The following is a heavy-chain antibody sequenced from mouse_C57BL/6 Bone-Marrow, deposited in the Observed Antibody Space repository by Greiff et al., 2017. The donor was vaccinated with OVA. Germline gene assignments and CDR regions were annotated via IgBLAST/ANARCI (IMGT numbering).Heavy chain of an antibody. D-gene: IGHD2-2*01. CDR2: FHPYNDDT. CDR1: GYTFTTYP. V-gene: IGHV1-47*01. CDR3: ARKIYYGYDSYYFDY. J-gene: IGHJ2*01. Sequence: QVQLQQSGAELVKPGASVKMSCKASGYTFTTYPIEWMKQNHGKSLEWIGNFHPYNDDTKYNEKFKGKATLTVEKSSSTVYFELSRLTSDDSAVYCCARKIYYGYDSYYFDYWGQGTTLTVSS.